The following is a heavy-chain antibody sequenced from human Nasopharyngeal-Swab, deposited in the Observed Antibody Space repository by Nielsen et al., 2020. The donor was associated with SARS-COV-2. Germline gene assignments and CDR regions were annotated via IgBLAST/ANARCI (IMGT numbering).Heavy chain of an antibody. CDR3: ARERQLPQYYYYYYYMDV. CDR2: INHRGST. J-gene: IGHJ6*03. D-gene: IGHD2-2*01. V-gene: IGHV4-34*01. CDR1: GGSFSGYY. Sequence: SETLSLTCAVYGGSFSGYYWSWIRQPPGKGLEWIGEINHRGSTNYNPSLKSRVTISVDTSKNQFSLKLSSVTAADTAVYYCARERQLPQYYYYYYYMDVWGKGTTVTVSS.